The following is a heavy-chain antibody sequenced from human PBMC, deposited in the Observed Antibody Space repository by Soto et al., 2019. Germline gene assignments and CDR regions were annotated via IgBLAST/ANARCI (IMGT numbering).Heavy chain of an antibody. CDR3: ARHKGYCSSTSCYGMDV. D-gene: IGHD2-15*01. CDR1: GHSFTSYW. J-gene: IGHJ6*02. CDR2: IDPSDSYT. Sequence: GESLKISCNGSGHSFTSYWISWVRQMPGKGLEWMGRIDPSDSYTNYSPSFQGHVTISADRSISTAYLQWNSLKASDTAMYFCARHKGYCSSTSCYGMDVWGQGTTVTVSS. V-gene: IGHV5-10-1*01.